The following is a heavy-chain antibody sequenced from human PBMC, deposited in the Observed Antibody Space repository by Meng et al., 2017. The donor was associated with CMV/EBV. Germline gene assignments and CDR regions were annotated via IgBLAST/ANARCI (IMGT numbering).Heavy chain of an antibody. CDR2: ISYDGSNK. CDR1: GFTFSSYA. V-gene: IGHV3-30-3*01. Sequence: GESLKISCAASGFTFSSYAMHWVRQAPGKGLEWVAVISYDGSNKYYEDSVKGRFTISRDNSKNTLYLQMNSLRAEDTAVYYCARVGPYGSGSYYYWGQGTLVTVSS. J-gene: IGHJ4*02. CDR3: ARVGPYGSGSYYY. D-gene: IGHD3-10*01.